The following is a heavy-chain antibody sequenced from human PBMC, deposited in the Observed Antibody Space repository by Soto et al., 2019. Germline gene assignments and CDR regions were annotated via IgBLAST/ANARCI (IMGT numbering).Heavy chain of an antibody. CDR3: ARGVSAGVDY. V-gene: IGHV1-8*02. J-gene: IGHJ4*02. CDR1: GYSFTSLD. CDR2: MQPSTGRT. Sequence: QVQLVQSGAEVREPGASVKVSCKASGYSFTSLDINWVRQTPGQGLEWMGWMQPSTGRTGYAQKFQGRVTMTRDTSINIAYMELTTLTSDDTAFYYCARGVSAGVDYWGQGTLVTVSS. D-gene: IGHD1-26*01.